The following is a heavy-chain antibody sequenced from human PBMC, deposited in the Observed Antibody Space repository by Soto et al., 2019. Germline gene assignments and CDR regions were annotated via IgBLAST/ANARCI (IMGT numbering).Heavy chain of an antibody. V-gene: IGHV3-30*18. CDR2: ISYDGRNK. CDR1: GFSLNDYG. J-gene: IGHJ4*02. Sequence: PGGSLRLSCAASGFSLNDYGMRWVRQPPGKGLEWVADISYDGRNKYYTDSVRGRFIISRDISKGTLYLQMNSLRPEDTAVYYCAKSNRGAYDTPDFWGQGTPVTVSS. CDR3: AKSNRGAYDTPDF. D-gene: IGHD3-22*01.